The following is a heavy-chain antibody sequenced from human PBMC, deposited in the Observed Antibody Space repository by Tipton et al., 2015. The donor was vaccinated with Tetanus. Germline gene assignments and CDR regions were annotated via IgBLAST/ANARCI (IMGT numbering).Heavy chain of an antibody. CDR1: GFTFSSYA. D-gene: IGHD6-13*01. V-gene: IGHV3-9*01. CDR2: ISWNSVSI. CDR3: AKDSKSGLGLAAGTRDTNFQH. J-gene: IGHJ1*01. Sequence: SLRLSCAASGFTFSSYAMNWVRQAPGKGLEWVSGISWNSVSIGYADSVKGRFTISRDNAKNSLYLQMNSLRAEDTALYYCAKDSKSGLGLAAGTRDTNFQHWGQGTLVTVSS.